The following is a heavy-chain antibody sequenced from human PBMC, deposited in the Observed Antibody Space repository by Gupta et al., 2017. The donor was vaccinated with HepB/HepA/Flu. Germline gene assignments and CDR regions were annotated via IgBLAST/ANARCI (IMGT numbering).Heavy chain of an antibody. V-gene: IGHV3-23*01. CDR1: GSSVDSHG. CDR2: ISVSGGVG. Sequence: EVYLLESGGGLRQPGGSLRLSCGASGSSVDSHGMNWVRQAPGKGLEWISQISVSGGVGYYADSVKGRFSISRDASKNTIYLQMNSLRAEDTAVYYCARNISSGAFDSWGQGTLVTVSS. D-gene: IGHD3-22*01. CDR3: ARNISSGAFDS. J-gene: IGHJ4*02.